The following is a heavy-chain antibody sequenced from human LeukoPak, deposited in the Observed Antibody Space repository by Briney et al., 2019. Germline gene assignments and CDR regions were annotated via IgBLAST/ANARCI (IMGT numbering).Heavy chain of an antibody. D-gene: IGHD6-19*01. CDR3: ATPSGQWLDPYYFDY. Sequence: ASVKVSCKVSGYTLTELSMHWVRQAPGKGLEWVGGFDPEDGETIYAQKFQGRVTMTEDTSTDTAYMELSSLRSEDTAVYYCATPSGQWLDPYYFDYWGQGTLVTVSS. CDR1: GYTLTELS. V-gene: IGHV1-24*01. J-gene: IGHJ4*02. CDR2: FDPEDGET.